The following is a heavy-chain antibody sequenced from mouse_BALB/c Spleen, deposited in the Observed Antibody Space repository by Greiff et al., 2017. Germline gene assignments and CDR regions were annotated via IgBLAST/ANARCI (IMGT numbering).Heavy chain of an antibody. CDR3: LGVVPLDY. D-gene: IGHD1-1*01. J-gene: IGHJ2*01. CDR2: INPSSGYT. V-gene: IGHV1-4*01. CDR1: GYTFTSYT. Sequence: VQLQQSGAELARPGASVKMSCKASGYTFTSYTMHWVKQRPGQGLEWIGYINPSSGYTNYNQKFKDKAKLTAVTSASTAYMELSSLTNEDSAVYYCLGVVPLDYWGQGTTLTVSS.